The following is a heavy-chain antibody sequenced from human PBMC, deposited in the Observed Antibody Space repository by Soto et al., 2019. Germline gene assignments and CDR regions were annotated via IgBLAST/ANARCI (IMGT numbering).Heavy chain of an antibody. CDR1: GGTFSSYA. Sequence: QVQLVQSGAEVKKPGSSVKVSCKDSGGTFSSYASSCVRQAPGQGLEWMGGIIPIFGTANYAQKFQGRVTINADESTSTAYMELSSLRSEDTAVYYCARNHKRGDFWGYYGMDGWGHGTTVTGSS. CDR3: ARNHKRGDFWGYYGMDG. D-gene: IGHD3-3*01. J-gene: IGHJ6*01. V-gene: IGHV1-69*01. CDR2: IIPIFGTA.